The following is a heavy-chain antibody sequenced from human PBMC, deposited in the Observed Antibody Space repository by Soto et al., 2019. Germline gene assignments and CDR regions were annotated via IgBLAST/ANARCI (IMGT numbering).Heavy chain of an antibody. Sequence: GASVKVSCKASGYTFTGHYIHRVRQAPEQGPEWMGEIGPETGATRYAQKFQGRVTMTRDMSITTVYMELNNLSPDDTALYYCGRGRSGQIVVFYWGQGTPVTVSS. CDR3: GRGRSGQIVVFY. D-gene: IGHD1-26*01. V-gene: IGHV1-2*02. CDR2: IGPETGAT. CDR1: GYTFTGHY. J-gene: IGHJ4*02.